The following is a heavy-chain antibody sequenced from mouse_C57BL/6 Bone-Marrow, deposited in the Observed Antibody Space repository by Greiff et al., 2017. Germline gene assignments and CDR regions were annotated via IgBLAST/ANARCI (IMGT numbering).Heavy chain of an antibody. CDR2: IDPANGNT. D-gene: IGHD3-1*01. CDR3: AGGSLDY. J-gene: IGHJ2*01. V-gene: IGHV14-3*01. Sequence: VHVKQPVAELVRPGASVKLSCTASGFNIKNTYMHWVKQRPEQGLEWIGRIDPANGNTKYASKFQGKAPITADTSTNTAYLQLSSLTSEDTASYYGAGGSLDYWGQGTTLTVSS. CDR1: GFNIKNTY.